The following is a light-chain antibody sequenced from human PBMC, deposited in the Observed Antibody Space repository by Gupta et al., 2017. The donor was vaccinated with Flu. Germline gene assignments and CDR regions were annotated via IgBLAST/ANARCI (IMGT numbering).Light chain of an antibody. CDR1: SSDIGGYNS. Sequence: SFAISCTGTSSDIGGYNSVSWYQQHPGKAPKLLIYEVSNRPAGISDRFSGSKSGNTASLTISGLRSEDEAHYYCTSYTSSNNKVFGGGTKLTVL. CDR3: TSYTSSNNKV. V-gene: IGLV2-14*01. CDR2: EVS. J-gene: IGLJ3*02.